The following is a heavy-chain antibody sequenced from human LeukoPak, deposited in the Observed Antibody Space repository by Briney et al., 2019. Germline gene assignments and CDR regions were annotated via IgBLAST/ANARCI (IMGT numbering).Heavy chain of an antibody. CDR1: DGSFSGYF. CDR3: ARERELLRGDAFDI. J-gene: IGHJ3*02. CDR2: INHSGST. Sequence: SETLSLTCAVYDGSFSGYFWSWIRQPPGKGLEWIGEINHSGSTNYNPSLTSRVTMSVDASKNQYSLRLSSVTAADTAVYYCARERELLRGDAFDIWGQGTMVTVSS. V-gene: IGHV4-34*01. D-gene: IGHD1-26*01.